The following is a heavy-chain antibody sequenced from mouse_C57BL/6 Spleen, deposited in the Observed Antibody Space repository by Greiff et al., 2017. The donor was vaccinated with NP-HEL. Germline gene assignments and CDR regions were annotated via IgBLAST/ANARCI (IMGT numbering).Heavy chain of an antibody. Sequence: DVKLVESGGGLVKPGGSLKLSCAASGFTFSDYGMHWVRQAPEKGLEWVAYISSGSSTIYYADTVKGRFTISRDNAKNTLFLQMTSLRSEDTAMYYCAREEDYYYGSSQYYFDYWGQGTTLTVSS. V-gene: IGHV5-17*01. CDR2: ISSGSSTI. CDR1: GFTFSDYG. D-gene: IGHD1-1*01. J-gene: IGHJ2*01. CDR3: AREEDYYYGSSQYYFDY.